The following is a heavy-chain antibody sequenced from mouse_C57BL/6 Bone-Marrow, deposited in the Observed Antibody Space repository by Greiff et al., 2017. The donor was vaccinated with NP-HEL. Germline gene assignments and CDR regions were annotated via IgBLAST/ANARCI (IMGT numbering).Heavy chain of an antibody. CDR1: GFTFTDYY. J-gene: IGHJ4*01. Sequence: EVKLMESGGGLVPPGGSLSLSCAASGFTFTDYYMSWVRQPPGKALEWLGFIRNKANGYTTEYSPSVKGRFTIPSDNSQSILYLQVKALRAEDNATYYCARLIYYEYADEPFYAMDYWGQGTSVTVSS. V-gene: IGHV7-3*01. CDR2: IRNKANGYTT. D-gene: IGHD2-4*01. CDR3: ARLIYYEYADEPFYAMDY.